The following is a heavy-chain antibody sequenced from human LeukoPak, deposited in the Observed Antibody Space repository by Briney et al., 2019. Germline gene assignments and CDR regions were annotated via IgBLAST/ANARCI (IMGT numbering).Heavy chain of an antibody. CDR3: ARGVKVVRHAATPKHDY. J-gene: IGHJ4*02. D-gene: IGHD3-16*02. CDR1: GGSFSGYY. V-gene: IGHV4-34*01. CDR2: INHSGST. Sequence: KTSETLSLTCAVYGGSFSGYYWSWIRQPPGKGLEWIGEINHSGSTNYNPSLKSRVTISVDTSKNQFSLKLSSVTAADTAVYYCARGVKVVRHAATPKHDYWGQGTLVTVSS.